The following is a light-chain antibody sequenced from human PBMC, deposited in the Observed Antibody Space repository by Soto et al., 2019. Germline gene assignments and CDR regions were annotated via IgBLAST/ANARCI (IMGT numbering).Light chain of an antibody. CDR3: QVWDSSNDHAV. J-gene: IGLJ7*01. Sequence: VLTQPPSVSVAPGKTARITCGGNNIGSESVHWYQQKPGQAPVLVIYYDSDRPSGIPERFSGSNSGNTATLTISRVEAGDEADYYCQVWDSSNDHAVFGGGTQLTVL. CDR1: NIGSES. CDR2: YDS. V-gene: IGLV3-21*04.